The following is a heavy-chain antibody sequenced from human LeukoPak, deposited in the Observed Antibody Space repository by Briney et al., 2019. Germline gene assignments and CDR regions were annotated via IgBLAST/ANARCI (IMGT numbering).Heavy chain of an antibody. D-gene: IGHD2-8*02. CDR3: TKAPLRSCSGAFCYPFDY. J-gene: IGHJ4*02. V-gene: IGHV3-30*02. Sequence: GGSLRLSCAASGFIFSNNGMHWVRQAPGKGLEWVAFIRYDGSNTYYADSVKGRFTVSRDDSRDTLFLQMNRLSVDDTAIYYCTKAPLRSCSGAFCYPFDYWGQGTLVTVSS. CDR2: IRYDGSNT. CDR1: GFIFSNNG.